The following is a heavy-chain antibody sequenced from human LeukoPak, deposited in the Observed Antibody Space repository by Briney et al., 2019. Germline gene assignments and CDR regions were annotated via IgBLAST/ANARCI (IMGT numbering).Heavy chain of an antibody. D-gene: IGHD6-13*01. CDR2: MFYSGST. V-gene: IGHV4-39*01. CDR1: GGSISSSSYY. J-gene: IGHJ4*02. Sequence: RPSETLSLTCTVSGGSISSSSYYWGWIRQPPGKGLEWIGSMFYSGSTYHNPSLKSRVTISVDTSKNQFSLNLSSVTAADTAVYYCARHGEQQLVGRFAYWGQGTPVTVSS. CDR3: ARHGEQQLVGRFAY.